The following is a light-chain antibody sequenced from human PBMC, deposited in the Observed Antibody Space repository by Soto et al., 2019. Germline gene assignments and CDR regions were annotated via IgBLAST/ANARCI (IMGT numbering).Light chain of an antibody. CDR3: QQYNKWPPWT. J-gene: IGKJ1*01. V-gene: IGKV3-15*01. CDR2: AAS. Sequence: EIVMTQSPATLSVSPGDRATLSCRASQSVRNNLAWDQQKPGLAPRLLISAASTRATGIPARFSGNGSETEFTLIIDHLQSEDYALYYCQQYNKWPPWTFGQGTKVEVK. CDR1: QSVRNN.